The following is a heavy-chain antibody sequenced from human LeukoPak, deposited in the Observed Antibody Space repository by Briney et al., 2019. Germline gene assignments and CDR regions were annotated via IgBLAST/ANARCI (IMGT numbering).Heavy chain of an antibody. Sequence: NPGGSLRLSCAASGFTFSDYYMSWIRQAPGKGLEWVSYISSSGSTIYYADSVKGRFTISRDNAKNSLYLQMNSLRAEDTAVYYCASYCSSTSCYRFDYWGQGTLVTVSS. J-gene: IGHJ4*02. V-gene: IGHV3-11*01. D-gene: IGHD2-2*02. CDR1: GFTFSDYY. CDR2: ISSSGSTI. CDR3: ASYCSSTSCYRFDY.